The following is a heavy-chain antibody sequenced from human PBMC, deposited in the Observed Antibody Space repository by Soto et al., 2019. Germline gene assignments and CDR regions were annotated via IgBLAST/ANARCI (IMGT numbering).Heavy chain of an antibody. V-gene: IGHV4-61*08. CDR2: IYYTGST. Sequence: PSETLSLTCTVSGGSISSGDYYWSWIRQPPGKGLEWIGYIYYTGSTTYNPSIKSRVTISLDSSKNQFSLNLTSVSAADTAVYYCARLGGYYQSLDSWGQGTLVTVSS. J-gene: IGHJ5*01. D-gene: IGHD3-22*01. CDR3: ARLGGYYQSLDS. CDR1: GGSISSGDYY.